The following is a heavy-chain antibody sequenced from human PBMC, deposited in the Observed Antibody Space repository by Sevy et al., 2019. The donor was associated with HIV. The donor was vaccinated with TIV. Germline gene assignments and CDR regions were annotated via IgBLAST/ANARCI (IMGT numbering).Heavy chain of an antibody. Sequence: GGSLRLSCAASGFTFSSHWMSWVRQAPGKGLEWVANINQDGSAKYYVDSVKGRFTNSRDNAKNSLSLQMNSLRAEDTAVYYCARDTGGIGMDVWGQGTTVTVSS. V-gene: IGHV3-7*01. D-gene: IGHD6-13*01. CDR3: ARDTGGIGMDV. J-gene: IGHJ6*02. CDR2: INQDGSAK. CDR1: GFTFSSHW.